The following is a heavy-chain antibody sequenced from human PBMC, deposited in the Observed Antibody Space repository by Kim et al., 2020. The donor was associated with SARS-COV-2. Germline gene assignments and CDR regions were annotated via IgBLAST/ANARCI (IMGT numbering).Heavy chain of an antibody. CDR2: NK. J-gene: IGHJ5*02. V-gene: IGHV3-30-3*01. Sequence: NKYYADSVKGRFTISRDNSKTTLYLQMNSLRAEDTAVYYCARGVYRFDPWGQGTLVTVSS. CDR3: ARGVYRFDP.